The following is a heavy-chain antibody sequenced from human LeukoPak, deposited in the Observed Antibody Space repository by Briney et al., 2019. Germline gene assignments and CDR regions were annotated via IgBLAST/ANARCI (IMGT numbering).Heavy chain of an antibody. CDR1: GFTFSSYG. D-gene: IGHD2-2*01. J-gene: IGHJ3*02. CDR2: IRYDGSNK. Sequence: PGGSLRLSCAASGFTFSSYGMHWVRQAPGKGLEWVAFIRYDGSNKYYADSVKGRFTISRDNSKNTLYLQMNSLRAEDTAVYYCAKEKDIVVVPAASAFDIWGQGTMVTVSS. V-gene: IGHV3-30*02. CDR3: AKEKDIVVVPAASAFDI.